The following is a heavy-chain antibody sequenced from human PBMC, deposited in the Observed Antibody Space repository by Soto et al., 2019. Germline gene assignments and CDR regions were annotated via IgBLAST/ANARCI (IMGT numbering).Heavy chain of an antibody. J-gene: IGHJ3*02. CDR3: AGWSSAFDI. D-gene: IGHD6-6*01. Sequence: PSETLSLTCAVSGGSISSGGYSWNWIRHPPGKGLEWIGYIYHGGSSYYNPSLKSRVTMSVDRPNNQFSLRLTSVTAADTAVYYCAGWSSAFDIWGQGTMVTVS. V-gene: IGHV4-30-2*01. CDR1: GGSISSGGYS. CDR2: IYHGGSS.